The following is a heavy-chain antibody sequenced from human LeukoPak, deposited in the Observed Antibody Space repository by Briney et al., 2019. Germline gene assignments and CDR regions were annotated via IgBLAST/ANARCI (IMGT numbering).Heavy chain of an antibody. Sequence: GGSLRLSCAASGFTFSSYSMNWVRQAPGKGLEWVSSISSSSSYIYYADSVKGRFTISRDNAKNSLYLQINSLRAEDTAVYCCARLDFWSGYYTHDYWGQGTLVTVSS. CDR1: GFTFSSYS. D-gene: IGHD3-3*01. CDR2: ISSSSSYI. CDR3: ARLDFWSGYYTHDY. V-gene: IGHV3-21*01. J-gene: IGHJ4*02.